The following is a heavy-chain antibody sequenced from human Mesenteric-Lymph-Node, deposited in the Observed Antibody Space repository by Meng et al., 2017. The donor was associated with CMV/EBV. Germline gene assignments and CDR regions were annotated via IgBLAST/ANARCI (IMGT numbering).Heavy chain of an antibody. Sequence: CTVSGGSISSGSYFWNWIRQHPGKGLEWIGSIYYSGSTYYNPSLKSRVTISLDPSKNQFSLKLSSVTAADTVVYYCARDRGGDCYYDFWGQGTLVTVSS. D-gene: IGHD2-21*02. CDR2: IYYSGST. CDR1: GGSISSGSYF. CDR3: ARDRGGDCYYDF. V-gene: IGHV4-31*03. J-gene: IGHJ4*02.